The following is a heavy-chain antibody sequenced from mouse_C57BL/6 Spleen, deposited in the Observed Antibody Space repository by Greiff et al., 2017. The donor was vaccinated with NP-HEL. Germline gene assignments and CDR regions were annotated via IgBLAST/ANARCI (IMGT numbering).Heavy chain of an antibody. V-gene: IGHV1-74*01. J-gene: IGHJ3*01. CDR2: IHPSDSDT. Sequence: QVQLQQPGAELVKPGASVKVSCKASGYTFTSYWMHWVKQRPGQGLEWIGRIHPSDSDTNYNQKFKGKATLTVDKSSSTAYMQLSSLTSEDSAVYYCAIGRDSSGPEAYWGQGTLVTVSA. CDR3: AIGRDSSGPEAY. D-gene: IGHD3-2*02. CDR1: GYTFTSYW.